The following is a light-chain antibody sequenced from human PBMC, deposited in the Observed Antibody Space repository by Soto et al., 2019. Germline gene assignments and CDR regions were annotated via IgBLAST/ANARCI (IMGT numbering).Light chain of an antibody. CDR2: KAS. V-gene: IGKV1-5*03. Sequence: QVTHSPSTLSATVGDRVTITCLASQSISSWLAWYQQKPGKAPKLLIYKASGLESGVPSRFSGSGSGTDFTLTISSLQPDDFATYYCQQYNSYSPLPFGGGTIVDVK. J-gene: IGKJ4*01. CDR1: QSISSW. CDR3: QQYNSYSPLP.